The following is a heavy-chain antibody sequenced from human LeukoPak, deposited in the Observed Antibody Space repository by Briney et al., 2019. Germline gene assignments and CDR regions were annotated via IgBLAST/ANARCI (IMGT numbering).Heavy chain of an antibody. CDR1: GFTFSSYA. Sequence: GGSLRLSCAASGFTFSSYAMSWVRQAPGKGPEWVSAISGSGGSTYYADSVKGRFTISRDNSKNTLYLQMNSLRAEDTAVYYCAKGRSNGFGDLYMDVWGKGTTVTVSS. CDR3: AKGRSNGFGDLYMDV. D-gene: IGHD3-10*01. J-gene: IGHJ6*03. CDR2: ISGSGGST. V-gene: IGHV3-23*01.